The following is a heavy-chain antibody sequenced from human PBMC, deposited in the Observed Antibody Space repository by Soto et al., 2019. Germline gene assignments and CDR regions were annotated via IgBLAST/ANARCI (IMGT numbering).Heavy chain of an antibody. J-gene: IGHJ6*02. D-gene: IGHD3-3*01. CDR3: ARDVWRIFGVVSHYYYYGMDV. CDR1: GFTFSSYA. CDR2: ISYDGSNK. V-gene: IGHV3-30-3*01. Sequence: GGSLRLSCAASGFTFSSYAMHWVRQAPGKGLEWVAVISYDGSNKYYADSVKGRFTISRDNSKNTLYLQMNSLRAEDTAVYYCARDVWRIFGVVSHYYYYGMDVWGQGTTVTVSS.